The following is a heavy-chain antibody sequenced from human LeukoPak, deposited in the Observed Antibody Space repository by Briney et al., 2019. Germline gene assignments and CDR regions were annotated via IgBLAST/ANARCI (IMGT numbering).Heavy chain of an antibody. V-gene: IGHV3-66*01. D-gene: IGHD4-23*01. CDR1: GFTVSSNY. Sequence: GGSLRLSCAAPGFTVSSNYMSWVRQAPGKGPEWVSVIYSGGSTYYADSVKGRFTISRDNSKNTLYLQMNSLRAEDTAVYYCARDPDYGGRDAFDIWGQGTMVTVSS. CDR2: IYSGGST. CDR3: ARDPDYGGRDAFDI. J-gene: IGHJ3*02.